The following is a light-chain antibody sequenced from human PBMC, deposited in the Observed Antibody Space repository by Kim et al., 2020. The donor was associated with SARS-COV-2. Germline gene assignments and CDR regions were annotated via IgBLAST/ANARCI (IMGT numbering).Light chain of an antibody. CDR3: ETWDSNTLV. V-gene: IGLV4-60*03. CDR1: SGNSSYI. CDR2: LEGSGSY. J-gene: IGLJ3*02. Sequence: SSVKLTCTLSSGNSSYIIAWQQHQPGKAPRYLMKLEGSGSYDKGSGVPDRFSGSSSGADRHLTISNLQSEDEADYYCETWDSNTLVFGGGTQLTVL.